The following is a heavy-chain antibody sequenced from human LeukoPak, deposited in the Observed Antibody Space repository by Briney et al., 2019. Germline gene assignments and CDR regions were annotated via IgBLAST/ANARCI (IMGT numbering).Heavy chain of an antibody. CDR1: GFTFSSYA. J-gene: IGHJ4*02. D-gene: IGHD2-15*01. Sequence: GGSLRLSCAASGFTFSSYAMSWVRQAPGKGLEWVSAISGSGGSTYYADSVKGRFTISRGNSKNTLYLQMNSLRAEDTAVYYCAKVQDIVVVVAAFDYWGQGTLVTVSS. V-gene: IGHV3-23*01. CDR2: ISGSGGST. CDR3: AKVQDIVVVVAAFDY.